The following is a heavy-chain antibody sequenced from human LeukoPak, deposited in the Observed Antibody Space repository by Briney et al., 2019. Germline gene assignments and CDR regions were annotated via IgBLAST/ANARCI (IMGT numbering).Heavy chain of an antibody. CDR1: GFSLSTSGVA. CDR2: IFWDDDK. Sequence: SGPTLVHPTQTLTLTCTFSGFSLSTSGVAVGWIRQPPGKALEWVALIFWDDDKKYSPSLKSRVTITKDTSNNQVVRTMPNMDPADTDTYECEHGNHGRLYFDWWGQGTMVTV. D-gene: IGHD1-1*01. CDR3: EHGNHGRLYFDW. V-gene: IGHV2-5*02. J-gene: IGHJ4*02.